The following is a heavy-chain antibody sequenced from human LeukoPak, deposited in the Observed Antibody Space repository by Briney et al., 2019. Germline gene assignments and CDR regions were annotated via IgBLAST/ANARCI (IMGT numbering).Heavy chain of an antibody. Sequence: SETLSLTCAVYGGSFNGYYWTWIRQPPGKGLEWIGEINHSGSTDYNPSLKSRVTISVDTSKNQSSLKLNSVTAADTAAYYCARGQLRLSNWGQGSLVIVSS. V-gene: IGHV4-34*01. CDR3: ARGQLRLSN. CDR1: GGSFNGYY. J-gene: IGHJ4*02. CDR2: INHSGST. D-gene: IGHD6-25*01.